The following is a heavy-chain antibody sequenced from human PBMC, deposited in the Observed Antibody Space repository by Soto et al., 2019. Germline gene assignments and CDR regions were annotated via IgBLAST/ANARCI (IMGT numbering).Heavy chain of an antibody. Sequence: SQTLSLTCVVSGDSVSSNSAAWNWIRQSPSRGLEWLGRTYYRSKWYREYAPSVKSRITINPDTSKNQFSLQLNSVSPEDTAVYYCARTVGWLDPWGQGSLVTVSS. D-gene: IGHD1-26*01. V-gene: IGHV6-1*01. CDR1: GDSVSSNSAA. J-gene: IGHJ5*02. CDR2: TYYRSKWYR. CDR3: ARTVGWLDP.